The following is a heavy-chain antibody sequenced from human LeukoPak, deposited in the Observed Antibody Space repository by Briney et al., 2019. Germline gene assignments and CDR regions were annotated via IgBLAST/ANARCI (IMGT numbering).Heavy chain of an antibody. CDR1: GFPLSSYS. CDR2: ISSSGSAI. J-gene: IGHJ4*02. V-gene: IGHV3-48*01. D-gene: IGHD2-15*01. Sequence: SGGSLRLSCAASGFPLSSYSINWVRQAPGKGLEWVSYISSSGSAIYYVDSVKGRFTVSRDNAKNSLFLQMNSPRAGDTAVYYCVRVKGSYFDYWGQGALVTVSS. CDR3: VRVKGSYFDY.